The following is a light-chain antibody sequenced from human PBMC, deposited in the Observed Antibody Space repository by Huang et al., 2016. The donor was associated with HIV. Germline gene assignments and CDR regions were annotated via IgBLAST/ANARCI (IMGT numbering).Light chain of an antibody. CDR3: QEYYSAPYT. V-gene: IGKV1-27*01. CDR1: QGISNY. Sequence: DIQMTQYPSYLYTSIGDRVTITFRASQGISNYLAWYQQNPGKVPKLLIYGASTLQSRVPSRFSGSGSGTEFTLTSSSLQPEDVATYYCQEYYSAPYTFGQGTKLEIK. J-gene: IGKJ2*01. CDR2: GAS.